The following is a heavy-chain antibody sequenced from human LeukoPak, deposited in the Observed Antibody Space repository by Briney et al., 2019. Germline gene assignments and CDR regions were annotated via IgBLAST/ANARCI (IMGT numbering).Heavy chain of an antibody. V-gene: IGHV5-51*01. D-gene: IGHD1-26*01. J-gene: IGHJ3*02. CDR1: GYRFTNYW. CDR3: ARLEGPGGVGATYRLPFDI. CDR2: IYPGDSDT. Sequence: GESLRISCQASGYRFTNYWIGWVRQMPGKGLEWMGIIYPGDSDTRYSPSFQGQVTISADKSISTANLQWSSLKASDTAMYYCARLEGPGGVGATYRLPFDIWGQGTMVTVSS.